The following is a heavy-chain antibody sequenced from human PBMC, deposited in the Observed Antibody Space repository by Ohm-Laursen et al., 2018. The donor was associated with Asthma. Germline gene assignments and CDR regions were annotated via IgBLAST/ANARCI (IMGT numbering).Heavy chain of an antibody. Sequence: SLRLSCAASGFTFSSYAMSWVRQAPGKGLEWVSGISSSGGSTYYADNVKGRFTISRDNSKNTLYLQMNSLRAEDTAVYYCAKGTFGVVTSFDYWGQGTLVTVSS. CDR2: ISSSGGST. CDR3: AKGTFGVVTSFDY. J-gene: IGHJ4*02. D-gene: IGHD3-3*01. CDR1: GFTFSSYA. V-gene: IGHV3-23*01.